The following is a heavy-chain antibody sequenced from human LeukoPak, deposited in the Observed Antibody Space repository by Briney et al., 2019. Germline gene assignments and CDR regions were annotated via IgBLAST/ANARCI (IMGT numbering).Heavy chain of an antibody. CDR2: INHSGST. Sequence: PSETLSLTCAVYGGSFSGYYWSWIRQPPGKGLEWIGEINHSGSTNYNPSLKSRVTISVDASKNQFSLKLSSVTAADTAVYYCATPRRWGQGTLVTVSS. CDR1: GGSFSGYY. J-gene: IGHJ4*02. CDR3: ATPRR. V-gene: IGHV4-34*01.